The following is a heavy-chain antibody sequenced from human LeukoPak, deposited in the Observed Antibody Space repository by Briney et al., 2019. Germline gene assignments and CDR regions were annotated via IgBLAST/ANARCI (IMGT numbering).Heavy chain of an antibody. CDR3: ATDGVGIVPGDVFDV. CDR1: GFTFITYS. J-gene: IGHJ3*01. Sequence: GGSLRLSCAASGFTFITYSMNWVRQAPGKGLEWVSFISASENNLYYADSVKGRFTISRDNAKNSVYLQMNSLRAEDTAVYYCATDGVGIVPGDVFDVWGQGTMVTVSS. D-gene: IGHD2-8*01. CDR2: ISASENNL. V-gene: IGHV3-21*01.